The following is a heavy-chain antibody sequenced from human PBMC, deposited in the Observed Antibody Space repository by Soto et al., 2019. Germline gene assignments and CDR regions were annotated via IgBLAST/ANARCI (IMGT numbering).Heavy chain of an antibody. CDR2: IYYSGST. CDR1: GGSISSGGYY. CDR3: ARGVAAAHFDY. D-gene: IGHD6-13*01. J-gene: IGHJ4*02. Sequence: QVQLQESGPGLVKPSQTLSLTCTVSGGSISSGGYYWSWIRQHPGKGPEWIGYIYYSGSTYYNPSHKSRLTISVDTSKNQFSLKLTSVTAADTAVYYCARGVAAAHFDYWGQGTLVTVSS. V-gene: IGHV4-31*03.